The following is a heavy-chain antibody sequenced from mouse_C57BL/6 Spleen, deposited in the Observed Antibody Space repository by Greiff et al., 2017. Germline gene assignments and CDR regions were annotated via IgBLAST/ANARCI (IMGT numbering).Heavy chain of an antibody. CDR3: ARHEGYGYDEGYWYFDV. CDR2: ISNGGGST. D-gene: IGHD2-2*01. J-gene: IGHJ1*03. V-gene: IGHV5-12*01. CDR1: GFTFSDYY. Sequence: EVKVVESGGGLVQPGGSLKLSCAASGFTFSDYYMYWVRQTPEKRLEWVAYISNGGGSTYYPDTVKGRFTISRDNAKNTLYLQMSRLKSEDTAMYYCARHEGYGYDEGYWYFDVWGTGTTVTVSS.